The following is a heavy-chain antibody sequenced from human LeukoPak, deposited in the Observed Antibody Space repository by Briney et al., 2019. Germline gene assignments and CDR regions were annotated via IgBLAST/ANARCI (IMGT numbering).Heavy chain of an antibody. D-gene: IGHD1-26*01. V-gene: IGHV4-59*01. CDR2: IYYSGST. CDR3: ARGRRVGATSYWFDP. J-gene: IGHJ5*02. CDR1: GGSISSYY. Sequence: PSETLSLTCTVSGGSISSYYWSWIRQPPGKGLEWIGYIYYSGSTNYNPSLKSRVTISVDTSKNQFSLKLSSVTAADTAVYYCARGRRVGATSYWFDPWGQGTLVTVSS.